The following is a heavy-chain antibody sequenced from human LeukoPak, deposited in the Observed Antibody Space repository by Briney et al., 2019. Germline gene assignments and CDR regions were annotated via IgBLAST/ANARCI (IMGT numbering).Heavy chain of an antibody. Sequence: GGSLRLSCAASGFTVSSNYMSWVRQAPGKGLEWVSVIYSGGSTYYADSVKGRFTISRDNSKNTLYLQMNSLRAEDTAVYYCASSIAAAGRVYWGQGTLVTVSS. CDR3: ASSIAAAGRVY. J-gene: IGHJ4*02. CDR1: GFTVSSNY. CDR2: IYSGGST. V-gene: IGHV3-66*01. D-gene: IGHD6-13*01.